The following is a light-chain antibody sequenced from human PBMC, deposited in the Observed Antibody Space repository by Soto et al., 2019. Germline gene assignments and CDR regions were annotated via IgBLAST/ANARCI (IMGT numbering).Light chain of an antibody. CDR1: SSDVGGYNY. V-gene: IGLV2-8*01. Sequence: QSALTQPPSASGSPGQSVTISCTGTSSDVGGYNYVSWYQQHPGKAPKLMIYEVFKRPSGVPDRFSASKSGNTASLTVSGLQAEDEADYYCSSYAGTSNFVVFGGGTKLTVL. CDR3: SSYAGTSNFVV. J-gene: IGLJ2*01. CDR2: EVF.